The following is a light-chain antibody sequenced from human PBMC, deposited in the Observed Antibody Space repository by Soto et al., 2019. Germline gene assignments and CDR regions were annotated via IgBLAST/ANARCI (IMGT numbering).Light chain of an antibody. CDR3: QQRSNWPLT. J-gene: IGKJ4*01. Sequence: EIVLTQSPANLSLSPGERATLSCRASQSVSSYLAWYQQKPGQAPRLLIYDASNRATGIPARLSGSGSGTDFTLTISSLEPEDFAVYYCQQRSNWPLTFGGGTKVDIK. CDR1: QSVSSY. V-gene: IGKV3-11*01. CDR2: DAS.